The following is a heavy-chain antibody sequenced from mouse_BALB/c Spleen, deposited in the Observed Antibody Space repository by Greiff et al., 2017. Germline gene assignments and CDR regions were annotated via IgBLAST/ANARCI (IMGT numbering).Heavy chain of an antibody. CDR2: INPSSGYT. CDR1: GYTFTSYT. Sequence: QVQLKQSAAELARPGASVKMSCKASGYTFTSYTMHWVKQRPGQGLEWIGYINPSSGYTEYNQKFKDKTTLTADKSSSTAYMQLSSLTSEDSAVYYCARSVYEGFFDYWGQATTLTVSS. V-gene: IGHV1-4*02. D-gene: IGHD2-3*01. J-gene: IGHJ2*01. CDR3: ARSVYEGFFDY.